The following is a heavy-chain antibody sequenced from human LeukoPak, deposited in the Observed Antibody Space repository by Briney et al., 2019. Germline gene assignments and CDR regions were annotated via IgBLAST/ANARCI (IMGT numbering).Heavy chain of an antibody. V-gene: IGHV1-8*01. J-gene: IGHJ2*01. CDR2: MNSNTGNT. D-gene: IGHD3-22*01. CDR3: ARGRRGSSGPWSWYLDL. CDR1: GFTLTNFD. Sequence: GASVKVSCKPSGFTLTNFDINWVRHATGQGLEWMGWMNSNTGNTGYAQEFQGRVTMTRDTSIGTAYMELTNLRSEDTAVYYCARGRRGSSGPWSWYLDLWGRGTLVTASS.